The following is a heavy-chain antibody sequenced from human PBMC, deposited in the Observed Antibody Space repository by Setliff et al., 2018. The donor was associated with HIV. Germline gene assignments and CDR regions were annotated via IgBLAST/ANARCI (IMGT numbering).Heavy chain of an antibody. V-gene: IGHV3-48*04. J-gene: IGHJ6*03. CDR3: ARDWVSMDRGASMDV. Sequence: GGSLRLSCATSGFTFTAYSMNWVRQAPGKGLEWVSYISLGSTTIFYADSVKGRFTISRDNAKNSLYLQMNSLRAEDTAVYYCARDWVSMDRGASMDVWGKGTTVTVSS. D-gene: IGHD3-10*01. CDR1: GFTFTAYS. CDR2: ISLGSTTI.